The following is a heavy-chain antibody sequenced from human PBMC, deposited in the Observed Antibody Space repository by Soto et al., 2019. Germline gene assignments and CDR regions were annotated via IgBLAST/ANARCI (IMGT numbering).Heavy chain of an antibody. CDR2: INHSGST. CDR1: GGSFSGYY. Sequence: QVQLQQWGAGLLKPSETLSLTCAVYGGSFSGYYWSWIRQPPGKGLEWIGEINHSGSTNYNPSLKSRVTISVDTSKNQFSLKLSSVTAADTAVYYCARGRTVLLWFGDYPDFDYWGQGTLVTVSS. D-gene: IGHD3-10*01. J-gene: IGHJ4*02. CDR3: ARGRTVLLWFGDYPDFDY. V-gene: IGHV4-34*01.